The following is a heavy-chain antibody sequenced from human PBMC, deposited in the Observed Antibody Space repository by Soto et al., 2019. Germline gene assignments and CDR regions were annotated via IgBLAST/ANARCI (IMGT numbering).Heavy chain of an antibody. CDR1: GFTFSSYA. J-gene: IGHJ6*02. Sequence: PGGSLRLSCAASGFTFSSYAMHWVRQAPGKGLEWVAVISYDGSNKYYADSVKGRFTISRDNSKNTLYLQMNSLRAEDTAVYYCARDGENSGSSKTRHRPYYYYGMDVWGQGTTVTVSS. D-gene: IGHD1-26*01. CDR2: ISYDGSNK. V-gene: IGHV3-30-3*01. CDR3: ARDGENSGSSKTRHRPYYYYGMDV.